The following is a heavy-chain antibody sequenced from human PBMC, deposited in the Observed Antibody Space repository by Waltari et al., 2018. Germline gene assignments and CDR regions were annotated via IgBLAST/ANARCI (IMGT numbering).Heavy chain of an antibody. CDR1: GYTFSGYY. D-gene: IGHD6-13*01. CDR3: VREQQLVPYTDEAFDI. Sequence: QVQLVQSGAAVKKPGASVKVSCKASGYTFSGYYIHWVRQAPGQGLEWMGWINCNNGDRKYAQKFQGRFTMTRDTPISTAYMDLSGLISDDTAVYYCVREQQLVPYTDEAFDIWGQGTVVTVSS. V-gene: IGHV1-2*02. CDR2: INCNNGDR. J-gene: IGHJ3*02.